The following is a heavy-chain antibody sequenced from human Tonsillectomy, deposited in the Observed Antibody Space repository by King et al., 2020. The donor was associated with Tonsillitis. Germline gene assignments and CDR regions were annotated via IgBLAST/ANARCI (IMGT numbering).Heavy chain of an antibody. CDR2: ISWKSGSI. V-gene: IGHV3-9*01. J-gene: IGHJ6*02. CDR1: GFTFDDYA. Sequence: QLVQSGGGLVHPGRSLRLSCAASGFTFDDYAMHWVRQAPGKGLEWVSGISWKSGSIGYADSVKGRFTISRDNAKNSLYLQMNSLRAEDTALYYCAKDLGSGSYKGDYYGMDVWGQGTTVTVSS. CDR3: AKDLGSGSYKGDYYGMDV. D-gene: IGHD3-10*01.